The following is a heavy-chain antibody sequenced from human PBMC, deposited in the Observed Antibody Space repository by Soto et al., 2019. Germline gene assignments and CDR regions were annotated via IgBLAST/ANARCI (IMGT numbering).Heavy chain of an antibody. CDR1: GGSFSGYY. J-gene: IGHJ5*02. CDR2: INHSGST. Sequence: QVQLQQWGAGLLKPSETLSLTCAVYGGSFSGYYWSWIRQPPGKGLEWIGEINHSGSTNYNPSLKSRVTISIDTSKNQFSRKLNSVTAADTAVYYCARVSDGSYGFKRFDPWGQGTLVTVSS. D-gene: IGHD1-26*01. CDR3: ARVSDGSYGFKRFDP. V-gene: IGHV4-34*01.